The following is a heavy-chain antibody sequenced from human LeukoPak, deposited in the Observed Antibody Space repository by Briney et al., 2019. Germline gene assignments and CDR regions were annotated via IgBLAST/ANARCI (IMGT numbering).Heavy chain of an antibody. CDR3: ARRAGAYSHPYDY. V-gene: IGHV3-53*01. J-gene: IGHJ4*02. CDR1: GFTVSSNY. CDR2: IYSGGST. D-gene: IGHD4/OR15-4a*01. Sequence: GGSLRLSCAASGFTVSSNYMSWVRQAPGKGLEWVSVIYSGGSTYYADSVKGRFTISRDNSKNTLYLQMNSLRAEDTAVYHCARRAGAYSHPYDYWGQGTLVTVSS.